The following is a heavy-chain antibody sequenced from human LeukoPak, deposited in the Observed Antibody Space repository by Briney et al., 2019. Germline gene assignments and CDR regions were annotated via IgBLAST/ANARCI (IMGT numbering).Heavy chain of an antibody. D-gene: IGHD6-19*01. CDR2: INPNSGGT. Sequence: ASVKVSCKASGYTFSGYYMHWVRQAPGQGLEWRGWINPNSGGTKYAQKFQGRVTMTRATSISTAYMELSGLKSDDTAVYYCARVGSSAWWTDYWGQGTLVTVSS. J-gene: IGHJ4*02. V-gene: IGHV1-2*02. CDR1: GYTFSGYY. CDR3: ARVGSSAWWTDY.